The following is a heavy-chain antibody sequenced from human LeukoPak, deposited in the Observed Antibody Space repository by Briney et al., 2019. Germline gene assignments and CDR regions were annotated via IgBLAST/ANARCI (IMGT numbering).Heavy chain of an antibody. Sequence: PGGSLRLSCAASGFTFSSYWMSWVRQAPGKGLEWVANIKQDGSEKYYVDSVKGRFTISRDNSKNTLYLQMNSLRAEDTAVYYCAKDELGYCSSTSCYHGMDVWGQGTTVTVSS. CDR1: GFTFSSYW. CDR2: IKQDGSEK. V-gene: IGHV3-7*05. CDR3: AKDELGYCSSTSCYHGMDV. D-gene: IGHD2-2*01. J-gene: IGHJ6*02.